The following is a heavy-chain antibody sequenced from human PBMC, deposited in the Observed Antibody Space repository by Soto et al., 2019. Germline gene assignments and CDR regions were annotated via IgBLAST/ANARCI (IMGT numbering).Heavy chain of an antibody. CDR1: GFTFSSYS. V-gene: IGHV3-48*02. CDR3: AREGGNLNWFDP. J-gene: IGHJ5*02. D-gene: IGHD1-26*01. CDR2: ISSSSSTI. Sequence: EVQLVESGGGLVQPGGSLRLSCAASGFTFSSYSMNWVRQAPGKGLEWVSYISSSSSTIYYADSVKVRFTISSDNAKNSQYLQMNSLRDEDTAVYSCAREGGNLNWFDPWGQGTLVTVSS.